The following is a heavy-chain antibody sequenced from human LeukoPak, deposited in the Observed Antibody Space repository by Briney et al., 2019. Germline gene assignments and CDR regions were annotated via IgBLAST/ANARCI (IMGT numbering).Heavy chain of an antibody. CDR1: GFSLDNYW. Sequence: PGGSLRLSCVASGFSLDNYWMHWVRQALGKGLVWVSRINSDGSSTGYADSVKGRFTISRDSAKNTLHLQMDSLRVDDTAVYYCAKDDKKGYDSSGYYAAPDYWGQGTLVTVSS. V-gene: IGHV3-74*01. J-gene: IGHJ4*02. CDR2: INSDGSST. CDR3: AKDDKKGYDSSGYYAAPDY. D-gene: IGHD3-22*01.